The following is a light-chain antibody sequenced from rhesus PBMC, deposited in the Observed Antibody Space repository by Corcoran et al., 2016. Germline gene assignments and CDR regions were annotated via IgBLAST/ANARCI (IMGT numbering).Light chain of an antibody. CDR1: QSVGSY. CDR3: QQSSNLSRT. Sequence: ETVVTQSPATLSLSPGERATLSCRASQSVGSYLAWYQQKPGQAPRLLIYGVSSRATGIPDRFSGSGSGTDFTLTISSREPEDVGVYYCQQSSNLSRTFGQGTKVEIK. J-gene: IGKJ1*01. V-gene: IGKV3-24*04. CDR2: GVS.